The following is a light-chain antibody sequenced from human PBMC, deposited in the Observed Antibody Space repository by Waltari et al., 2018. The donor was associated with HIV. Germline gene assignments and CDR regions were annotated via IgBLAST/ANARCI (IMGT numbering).Light chain of an antibody. CDR1: NLGTKS. CDR2: DDS. CDR3: QVWDSTSDHPGV. V-gene: IGLV3-21*02. Sequence: YVLTQLPSVSVAPGQTARITCGGNNLGTKSVHWYQKKPGQAPVLVVYDDSDRPSGIPERFSGSNSGNTATLTISRVEAGDEADYYCQVWDSTSDHPGVFGGGTKLTVL. J-gene: IGLJ2*01.